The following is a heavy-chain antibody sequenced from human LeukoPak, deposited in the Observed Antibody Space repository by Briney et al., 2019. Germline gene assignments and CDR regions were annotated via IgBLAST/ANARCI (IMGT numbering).Heavy chain of an antibody. CDR2: ISSSTTHI. V-gene: IGHV3-11*06. J-gene: IGHJ4*02. D-gene: IGHD3-16*01. CDR3: ARGGGFFDY. CDR1: GFTFSDYY. Sequence: GGSLRLSCAASGFTFSDYYMSWIRQAPGKGLEWVSSISSSTTHIYYADSVQGRFTISRDNARNSLYLQMNSLGAEDTAVYYCARGGGFFDYWGQGTLVTVSS.